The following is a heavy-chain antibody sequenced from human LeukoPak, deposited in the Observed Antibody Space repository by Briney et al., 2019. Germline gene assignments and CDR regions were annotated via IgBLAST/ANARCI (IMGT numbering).Heavy chain of an antibody. Sequence: TGGSLRLSCAASGFTFSSYNMNWVRKAPGKGLEWVSDISGSGGTIYYADSVKGRFTISRDNAKNSLYLQMNSLRDEDTAVYYCARDGGSYYLQDGPWFDPWGQGTLVTVSS. V-gene: IGHV3-48*02. CDR2: ISGSGGTI. CDR3: ARDGGSYYLQDGPWFDP. CDR1: GFTFSSYN. J-gene: IGHJ5*02. D-gene: IGHD1-26*01.